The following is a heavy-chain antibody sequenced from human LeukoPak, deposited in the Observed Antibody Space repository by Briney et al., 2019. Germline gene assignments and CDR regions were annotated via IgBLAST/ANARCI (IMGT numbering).Heavy chain of an antibody. J-gene: IGHJ3*02. CDR3: ARDNKYSLGAFDI. V-gene: IGHV3-48*03. CDR2: ISSSGSTI. Sequence: GGSLRLSCAASGFTFSSYEMNWVRQAPGMGLEWVSYISSSGSTIYYADSVKGRFTISRDNAKNSLYLQMNSLRAEDTAVYYCARDNKYSLGAFDIWGQGTMVTVSS. CDR1: GFTFSSYE. D-gene: IGHD5-18*01.